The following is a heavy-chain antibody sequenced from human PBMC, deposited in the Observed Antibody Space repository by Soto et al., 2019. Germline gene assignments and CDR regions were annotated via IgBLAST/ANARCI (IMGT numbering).Heavy chain of an antibody. CDR3: ARDPGSGSYYNAFDI. Sequence: GGSLRLSCAASGFTVSSNYMSWVRQAPGKGLEWVSVIYSGGSTYYADSVKGRFTISRHNSKNTLYLQMNSLRAEDTAVYYCARDPGSGSYYNAFDIWGQGTMVTVSS. J-gene: IGHJ3*02. CDR2: IYSGGST. CDR1: GFTVSSNY. D-gene: IGHD3-10*01. V-gene: IGHV3-53*04.